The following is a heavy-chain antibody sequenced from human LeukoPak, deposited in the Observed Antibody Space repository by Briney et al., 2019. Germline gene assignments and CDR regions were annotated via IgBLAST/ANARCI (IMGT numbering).Heavy chain of an antibody. V-gene: IGHV1-8*01. CDR2: MNPNSGNT. CDR3: AKDSSHRGYGRHFDY. CDR1: GYTFTSYD. J-gene: IGHJ4*02. Sequence: ASVKVSCKASGYTFTSYDINWVRQATGQGLEWMGWMNPNSGNTGYAQKFQGRVTMTRNTSISTAYMELSSLRSEDTAVYYCAKDSSHRGYGRHFDYWGQGTLVTVSS. D-gene: IGHD5-18*01.